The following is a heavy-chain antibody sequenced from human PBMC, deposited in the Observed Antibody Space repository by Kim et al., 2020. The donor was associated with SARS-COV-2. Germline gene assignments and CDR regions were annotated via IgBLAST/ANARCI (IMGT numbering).Heavy chain of an antibody. D-gene: IGHD1-26*01. V-gene: IGHV3-30*04. Sequence: GGSLRLSCAASGFTFSSYAMHWVRQAPGKGLEWVAVISYDGSNKYYADSVKGRFTISRDNSKNTLYLQMNSLRAEDTAVYYCARGYSGSYYYFDYWGQGTLVTSPQ. CDR2: ISYDGSNK. CDR1: GFTFSSYA. CDR3: ARGYSGSYYYFDY. J-gene: IGHJ4*02.